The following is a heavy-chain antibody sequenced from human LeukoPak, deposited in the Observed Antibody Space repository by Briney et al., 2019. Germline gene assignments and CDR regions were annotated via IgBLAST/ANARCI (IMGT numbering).Heavy chain of an antibody. CDR3: ARESPYDSSGYDAFDI. Sequence: GGSLRLSCAASGFTFSSYSMNWVRQAPGKGLEWVSYISSRSSFIYYADSVKGRFTISGDDAKNSLYLQMNSLRAEDTAVYYCARESPYDSSGYDAFDIWGQGTMVTVSS. CDR2: ISSRSSFI. V-gene: IGHV3-48*01. CDR1: GFTFSSYS. J-gene: IGHJ3*02. D-gene: IGHD3-22*01.